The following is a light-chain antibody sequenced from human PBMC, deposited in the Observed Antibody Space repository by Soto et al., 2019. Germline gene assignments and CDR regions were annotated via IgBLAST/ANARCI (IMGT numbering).Light chain of an antibody. J-gene: IGKJ1*01. Sequence: EIVLTQSPGTLSLSPGERATLSCRASQSIGSSYLAWYQHKPDQAPRLLIYGKSNRATGIPDRFSGSGSGTDFTLTISRLEPEDFAVFYCQQYGSSPGTFGPGTKVEIK. V-gene: IGKV3-20*01. CDR2: GKS. CDR3: QQYGSSPGT. CDR1: QSIGSSY.